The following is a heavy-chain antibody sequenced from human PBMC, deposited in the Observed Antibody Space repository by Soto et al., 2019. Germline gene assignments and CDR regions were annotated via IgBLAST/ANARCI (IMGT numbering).Heavy chain of an antibody. Sequence: QLQLQESGPGLVKPSETLSLTCTVSGGSISSSSYYWGWIRQPPGKGLEWIGTIYHSGSTYYKPSLKSRVTISVDTAKNQFSLKLNSVTAAATAIYYCAREVGGSIDYWGQGTLVTVSS. CDR3: AREVGGSIDY. D-gene: IGHD1-26*01. J-gene: IGHJ4*02. CDR2: IYHSGST. V-gene: IGHV4-39*01. CDR1: GGSISSSSYY.